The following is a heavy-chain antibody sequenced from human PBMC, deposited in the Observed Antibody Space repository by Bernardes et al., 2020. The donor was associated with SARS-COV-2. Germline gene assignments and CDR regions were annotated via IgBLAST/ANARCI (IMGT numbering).Heavy chain of an antibody. CDR3: TGSSTTSHCNY. V-gene: IGHV1-2*02. CDR1: GYTFGVYY. Sequence: ASVKVSCTASGYTFGVYYIHWVRQARGQGLEWMGWINPSSGGTKYAQKFQGRVTMTRDTSTGTVYMDLTRLRSDDTAVYYCTGSSTTSHCNYWGQGTLVTVSS. CDR2: INPSSGGT. J-gene: IGHJ4*02. D-gene: IGHD1-26*01.